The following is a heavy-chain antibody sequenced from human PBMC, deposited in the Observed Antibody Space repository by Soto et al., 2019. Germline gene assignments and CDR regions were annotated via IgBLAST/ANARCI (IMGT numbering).Heavy chain of an antibody. CDR1: GFTFSSYW. CDR3: ARGGRGGFDY. Sequence: EVQLVESGGGLVQPGGSLRLSCAASGFTFSSYWMHWVHQAPGKGLVWVSSIKTDGSITTYADSVKGRFTISRDNAKNTLYLQMNNLRAEDTAVYYCARGGRGGFDYWGQGTLVTAPS. J-gene: IGHJ4*02. D-gene: IGHD3-16*01. V-gene: IGHV3-74*01. CDR2: IKTDGSIT.